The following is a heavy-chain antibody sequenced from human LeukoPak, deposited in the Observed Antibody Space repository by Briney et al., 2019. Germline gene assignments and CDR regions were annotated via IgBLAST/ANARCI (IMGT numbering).Heavy chain of an antibody. J-gene: IGHJ5*02. CDR1: GGSFSGYY. V-gene: IGHV4-34*01. CDR3: ARGATSEYSYGFRLRFDP. Sequence: PSETLSLTCAVYGGSFSGYYWSWIRQPPGKGLEWIGEINHSGSTNYNPSLKSRVTISVDTSKNQFSLKLSSVTAADTAVYYCARGATSEYSYGFRLRFDPWGQGTLVTVSS. D-gene: IGHD5-18*01. CDR2: INHSGST.